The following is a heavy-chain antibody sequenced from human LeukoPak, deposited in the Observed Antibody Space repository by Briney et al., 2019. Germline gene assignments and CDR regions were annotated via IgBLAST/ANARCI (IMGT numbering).Heavy chain of an antibody. Sequence: SVKVSCKASGGTFSSYAISWVRQAPGQGLEWMGRIIPILGMANHAQNFQGRVTITADKSTSTAYMELSSLTSEDTAVYFCARDADIAVAGISSANWFDPWGQGTLVTVSA. J-gene: IGHJ5*02. CDR3: ARDADIAVAGISSANWFDP. D-gene: IGHD6-19*01. V-gene: IGHV1-69*04. CDR2: IIPILGMA. CDR1: GGTFSSYA.